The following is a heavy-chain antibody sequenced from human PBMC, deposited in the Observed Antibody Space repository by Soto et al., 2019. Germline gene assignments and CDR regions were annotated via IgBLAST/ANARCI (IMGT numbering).Heavy chain of an antibody. V-gene: IGHV3-23*01. CDR3: TRLGYGDYLSHFDY. CDR1: GFTFSDHA. Sequence: EVQLLESGGGLVQPGGSLRLSCATSGFTFSDHAMHWVRQAPGEGLEWVSGVRGDFVTTPYADSVKGRFTISRDNSKNTLYLQMNSLKTEDTAVYYCTRLGYGDYLSHFDYWGQGTPVTVSS. J-gene: IGHJ4*02. CDR2: VRGDFVTT. D-gene: IGHD4-17*01.